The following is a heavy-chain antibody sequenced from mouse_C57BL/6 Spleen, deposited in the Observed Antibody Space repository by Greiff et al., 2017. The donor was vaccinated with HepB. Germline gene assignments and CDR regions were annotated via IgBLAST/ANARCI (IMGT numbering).Heavy chain of an antibody. D-gene: IGHD4-1*01. CDR1: GYTFTSYT. CDR3: ARNWDFYYFDY. Sequence: VMLVESGAELVRPGASVKMSCKASGYTFTSYTMHWVKQRPGQGLEWIGYINPSSGYTKYNQKFKDKATLTADKSSSTAYMQLSSLTSEDSAVYYCARNWDFYYFDYWGQGTTLTVSS. CDR2: INPSSGYT. J-gene: IGHJ2*01. V-gene: IGHV1-4*01.